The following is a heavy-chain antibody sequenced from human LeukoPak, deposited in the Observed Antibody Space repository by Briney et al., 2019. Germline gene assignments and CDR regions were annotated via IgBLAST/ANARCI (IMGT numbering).Heavy chain of an antibody. CDR3: ARDGDSSGYYAAFDI. J-gene: IGHJ3*02. CDR2: ISSSSSII. V-gene: IGHV3-48*03. D-gene: IGHD3-22*01. CDR1: GFTFSHYE. Sequence: PGGSLRLSCEASGFTFSHYEMNWVRQAPGKGLEWLSYISSSSSIIYYADSVKGRFTISRDNAKNSLYLQMNSLRDEDTAVYYCARDGDSSGYYAAFDIWGQGTMVTVSS.